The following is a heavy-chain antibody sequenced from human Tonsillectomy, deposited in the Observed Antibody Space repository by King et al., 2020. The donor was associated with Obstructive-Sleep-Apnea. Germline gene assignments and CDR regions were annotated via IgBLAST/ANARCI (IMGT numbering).Heavy chain of an antibody. CDR3: ARDRGVGASGYDY. D-gene: IGHD1-26*01. V-gene: IGHV3-11*06. J-gene: IGHJ4*02. CDR2: ISGSSTYT. CDR1: GFTFGDYY. Sequence: VQLVESGGGLVQPGGSLRLSCAASGFTFGDYYMGWIRQAPGKGLEWVSYISGSSTYTDHADSVKGRFTISRDNAKKSLYLQMNSLRVEDTATYYCARDRGVGASGYDYWGQGAQVTVSS.